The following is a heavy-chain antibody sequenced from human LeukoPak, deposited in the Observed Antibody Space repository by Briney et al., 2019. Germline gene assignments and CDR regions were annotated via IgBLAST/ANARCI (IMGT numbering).Heavy chain of an antibody. CDR1: GFTFSSYA. Sequence: GGSLRLSCAASGFTFSSYAVSWVRQAPGKGLEWVSVICGRGDTTYYADSVKGRFTISRDNSKNTLYLQMNSLRAEDTAVYYCAKDLRLLWFGELYWGQGTLVTVSS. CDR2: ICGRGDTT. V-gene: IGHV3-23*01. D-gene: IGHD3-10*01. J-gene: IGHJ4*02. CDR3: AKDLRLLWFGELY.